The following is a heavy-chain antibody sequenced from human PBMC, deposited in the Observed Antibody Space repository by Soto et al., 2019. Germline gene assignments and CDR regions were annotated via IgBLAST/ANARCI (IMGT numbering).Heavy chain of an antibody. J-gene: IGHJ4*02. CDR2: IYYSGST. D-gene: IGHD1-1*01. V-gene: IGHV4-39*01. CDR3: ASAPVQLQPYYFDY. CDR1: GGSVSSSSYY. Sequence: QLQLQESGPGLVKPSETLSLTCTVSGGSVSSSSYYWGWIRQPPGKGLEWIGSIYYSGSTYYKRSLKSRFTISVDTSKNQFSLQLRSVPAADTAVYHCASAPVQLQPYYFDYSCQGTLVTVSS.